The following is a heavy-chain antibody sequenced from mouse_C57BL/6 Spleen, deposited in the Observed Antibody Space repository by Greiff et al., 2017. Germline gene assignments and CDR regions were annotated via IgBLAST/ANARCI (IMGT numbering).Heavy chain of an antibody. CDR3: TAYYYGSIYTYYAMNY. D-gene: IGHD1-1*01. J-gene: IGHJ4*01. CDR1: GFNIKDYY. V-gene: IGHV14-1*01. Sequence: VQLQQSGAELVRPGASVKLSCTASGFNIKDYYMPWVKQRPEQGLEWIGRIDPEDGDTEYAPKFQGKATMTAYTSSHTAYLQLSSLTSEDPADYYCTAYYYGSIYTYYAMNYWDQGTSVTVSS. CDR2: IDPEDGDT.